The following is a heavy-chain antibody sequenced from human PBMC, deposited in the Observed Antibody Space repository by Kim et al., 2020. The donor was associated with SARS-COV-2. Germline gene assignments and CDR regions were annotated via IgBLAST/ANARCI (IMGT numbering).Heavy chain of an antibody. J-gene: IGHJ3*01. D-gene: IGHD5-18*01. CDR1: GGSISSSSYY. CDR2: IYYNGRT. CDR3: ARRGYSSAFDV. V-gene: IGHV4-39*01. Sequence: SETLSLTCPVSGGSISSSSYYWGWIRQPPGKGLEWIATIYYNGRTYYNLSLKSRVTISVDTSKNQFSLQLSSVTAADTAVYYCARRGYSSAFDVWGHGTMVTVSS.